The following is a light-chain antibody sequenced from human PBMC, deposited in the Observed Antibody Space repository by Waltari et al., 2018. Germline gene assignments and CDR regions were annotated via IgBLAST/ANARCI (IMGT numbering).Light chain of an antibody. V-gene: IGKV1-12*01. CDR2: EAS. Sequence: DIRMTQSPSSVSASVGDRVTITCRASQSIYSWLAWYQQKPGKAPKLLIYEASTLQSGVPSRFSGSGSGTDFTLTITSLQPEDFATYFCQQANSFPHTFGQGTKLEIK. CDR3: QQANSFPHT. CDR1: QSIYSW. J-gene: IGKJ2*01.